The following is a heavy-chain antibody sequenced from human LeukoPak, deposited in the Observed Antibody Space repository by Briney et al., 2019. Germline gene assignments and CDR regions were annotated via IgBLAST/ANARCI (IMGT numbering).Heavy chain of an antibody. CDR2: INHSGST. CDR3: ASGYGSGIIP. J-gene: IGHJ4*02. V-gene: IGHV4-34*01. CDR1: GGSFSGYY. D-gene: IGHD3-10*01. Sequence: PSETLSLTCAVYGGSFSGYYWSWIRQPPGKGLEWIGEINHSGSTNYNPSLKSRVTISVDTSKNQFSLKLSSVTAADTAVYYCASGYGSGIIPWGQGTLVTVSS.